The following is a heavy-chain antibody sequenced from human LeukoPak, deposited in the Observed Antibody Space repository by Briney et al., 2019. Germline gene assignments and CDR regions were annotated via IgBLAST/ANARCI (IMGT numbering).Heavy chain of an antibody. CDR1: GFSIGSGFY. CDR2: IYHSGST. Sequence: NASETLSLTCSVSGFSIGSGFYWGWIRQPPGKGLEWIGSIYHSGSTYYNPSLKSRVTISVDTSKNQFSLKLTSVTAADTAVYYCASYTDAFDIWGQGTMVTVSS. D-gene: IGHD3-16*01. CDR3: ASYTDAFDI. V-gene: IGHV4-38-2*01. J-gene: IGHJ3*02.